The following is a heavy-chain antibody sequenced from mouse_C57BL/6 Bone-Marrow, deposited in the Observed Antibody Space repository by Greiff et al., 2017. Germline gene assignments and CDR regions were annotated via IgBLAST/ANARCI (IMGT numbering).Heavy chain of an antibody. J-gene: IGHJ3*01. CDR2: INPYNGGT. V-gene: IGHV1-19*01. CDR1: GYTFTDYY. Sequence: EVQLQQSGAELARPGASVKMSCKASGYTFTDYYMNWVKQSHGKSLEWIGVINPYNGGTSYNQKFKGKATLTVDKSSSTAYMELNSLTSEDSAVYYCARDPDFTWFAYWGQGTLVTVSA. CDR3: ARDPDFTWFAY.